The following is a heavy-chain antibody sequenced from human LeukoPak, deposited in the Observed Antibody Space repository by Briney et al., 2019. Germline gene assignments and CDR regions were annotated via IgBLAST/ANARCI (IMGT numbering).Heavy chain of an antibody. CDR3: ARHYYGSGNFYMDV. CDR1: GFSFSDFY. CDR2: IGTRSNPI. D-gene: IGHD3-10*01. Sequence: GGSLRLSCAASGFSFSDFYMSWIRQAPGMGLEWISYIGTRSNPIYYADSVKGRFTISRDDAKNTLYLQMNSLRAEDTAVYYCARHYYGSGNFYMDVWGKGTTVIVSS. J-gene: IGHJ6*03. V-gene: IGHV3-11*01.